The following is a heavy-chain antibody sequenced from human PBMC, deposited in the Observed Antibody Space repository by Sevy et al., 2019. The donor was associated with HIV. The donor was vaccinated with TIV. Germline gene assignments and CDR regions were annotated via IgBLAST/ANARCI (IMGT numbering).Heavy chain of an antibody. J-gene: IGHJ4*02. CDR1: GYTFTSYG. CDR3: ARVGGYYDFWSGYTDFDY. CDR2: ISAYNGNT. D-gene: IGHD3-3*01. Sequence: ASVKVSCKAFGYTFTSYGISWVRQAPGQGLEWMGWISAYNGNTNYAQKLQGRVTMTTDTSTSTAYMELRSLRSDDTAVYYCARVGGYYDFWSGYTDFDYWGQGTLVTVSS. V-gene: IGHV1-18*01.